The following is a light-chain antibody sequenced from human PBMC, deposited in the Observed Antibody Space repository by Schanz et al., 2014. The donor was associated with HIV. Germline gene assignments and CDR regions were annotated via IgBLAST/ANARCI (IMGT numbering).Light chain of an antibody. CDR1: SSNIGSNA. CDR3: ASWDDSLNGVV. V-gene: IGLV1-44*01. CDR2: INN. Sequence: QSVLTQPPSASGTPGQSVTISCSGSSSNIGSNAVHWYQQLPGTAPKLLIYINNQRPSGVPGRLSGSKSGTSASLAISGLQSEDEADYYCASWDDSLNGVVFGGGTKLTVL. J-gene: IGLJ2*01.